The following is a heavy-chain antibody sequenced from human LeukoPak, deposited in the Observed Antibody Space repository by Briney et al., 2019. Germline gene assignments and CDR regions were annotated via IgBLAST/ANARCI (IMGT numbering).Heavy chain of an antibody. Sequence: SETLSLTCTVSGGSISSYYWSWIRQPQGKGLEWIGYIYYSGSTNYNPSLKSRVTISVDTSKNQFSLKLSSVTAADTAVYYCARVGYYDSSGYYHHAFDIWGQGTMVTVSS. CDR3: ARVGYYDSSGYYHHAFDI. CDR2: IYYSGST. V-gene: IGHV4-59*01. J-gene: IGHJ3*02. CDR1: GGSISSYY. D-gene: IGHD3-22*01.